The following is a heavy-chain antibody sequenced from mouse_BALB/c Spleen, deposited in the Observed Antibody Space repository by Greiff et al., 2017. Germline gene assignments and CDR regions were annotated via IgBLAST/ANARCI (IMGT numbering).Heavy chain of an antibody. Sequence: EVQLQESGPGLVKPSQSLSLTCTVTGYSITSDYAWNWIRQFPGNKLEWMGYISYSGSTSYNPSLKSRISITRDTSKNQFFLQLNSVTTEDTATYYCARGHYYGYGFAYWGQGTLVTVSA. CDR1: GYSITSDYA. CDR2: ISYSGST. J-gene: IGHJ3*01. D-gene: IGHD1-2*01. CDR3: ARGHYYGYGFAY. V-gene: IGHV3-2*02.